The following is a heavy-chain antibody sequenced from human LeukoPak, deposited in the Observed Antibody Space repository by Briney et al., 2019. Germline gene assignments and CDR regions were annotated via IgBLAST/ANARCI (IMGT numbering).Heavy chain of an antibody. Sequence: PGGSLRLSCSASGFTFSRYAMHWVRQAPGKGLEYVSAISSNGGSTYYADSVKGRFTISRDNSRNTLHLQMGSLRVEDTAVYYCARGLWPYYDSSGYYYVYWGQGTLVTVSS. CDR2: ISSNGGST. D-gene: IGHD3-22*01. CDR1: GFTFSRYA. CDR3: ARGLWPYYDSSGYYYVY. J-gene: IGHJ4*02. V-gene: IGHV3-64D*06.